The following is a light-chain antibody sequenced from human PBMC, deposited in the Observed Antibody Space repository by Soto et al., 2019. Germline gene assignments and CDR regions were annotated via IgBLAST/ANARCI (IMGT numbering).Light chain of an antibody. V-gene: IGKV3-20*01. CDR1: QSVSSSY. Sequence: EIVLTQSPGTLSLSPGERATLSCRASQSVSSSYLAWYQQKPGQAPRLLIYGASSRATGIPDRFSGSGSGXXXXXXXXXXXXXXXXXYYCQQYGSSPPITFGQGTRLEIK. J-gene: IGKJ5*01. CDR3: QQYGSSPPIT. CDR2: GAS.